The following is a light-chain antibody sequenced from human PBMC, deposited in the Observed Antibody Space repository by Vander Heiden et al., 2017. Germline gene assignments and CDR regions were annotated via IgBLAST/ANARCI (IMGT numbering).Light chain of an antibody. Sequence: EIVLTQAPATLSLSPGERATLSCRASQSVSSYLAWYQQKPDQAPRLLIYDASSRATGIPARFSGSGSGTDFTLTISSLEPEDFVVYYCQQCSTCAHTFGEGTLLDIK. CDR3: QQCSTCAHT. CDR2: DAS. J-gene: IGKJ5*01. CDR1: QSVSSY. V-gene: IGKV3-11*01.